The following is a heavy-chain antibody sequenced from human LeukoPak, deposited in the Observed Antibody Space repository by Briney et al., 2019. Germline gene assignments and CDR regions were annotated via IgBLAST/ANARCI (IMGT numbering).Heavy chain of an antibody. V-gene: IGHV4-31*03. Sequence: SETLSLTCTVSGGFISSNDYYWSWIRQHPGKGLEWIGYIYHSGSSYYNPSLKSRVTISVDTSENQFSLKLSSVTSADTAVYYFARDRSGGLGYSNYYGMDVWGQGTTVSVSS. CDR2: IYHSGSS. D-gene: IGHD3-3*01. CDR3: ARDRSGGLGYSNYYGMDV. J-gene: IGHJ6*02. CDR1: GGFISSNDYY.